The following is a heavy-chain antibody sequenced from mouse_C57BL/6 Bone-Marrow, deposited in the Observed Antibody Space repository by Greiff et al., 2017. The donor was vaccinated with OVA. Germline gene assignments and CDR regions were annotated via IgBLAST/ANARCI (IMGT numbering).Heavy chain of an antibody. CDR3: ARRITTVVAPYAMDY. D-gene: IGHD1-1*01. V-gene: IGHV5-17*01. Sequence: EVKVVESGGGLVKPGGSLKLSCAASGFTFSDYGMHWVRQAPEKGLEWVAYISSGSSTIYYADTVKGRFTISRDNAKNTLFLQMTSLRSEDTAMYYCARRITTVVAPYAMDYWGQGTSVTVSS. CDR1: GFTFSDYG. J-gene: IGHJ4*01. CDR2: ISSGSSTI.